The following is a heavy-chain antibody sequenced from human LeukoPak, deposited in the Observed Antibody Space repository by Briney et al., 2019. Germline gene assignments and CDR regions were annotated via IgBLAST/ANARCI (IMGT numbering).Heavy chain of an antibody. CDR2: IYYGGST. CDR1: GGSIRSSYYY. J-gene: IGHJ5*02. CDR3: ARALGYCSGGSCTRGYNWFDP. Sequence: KPSETLSLTCTVSGGSIRSSYYYWGWIRQPPGKGLEWIGSIYYGGSTYYNPSLKSRVTISVDTSMNQFSLKLSFVTTADTAVYYCARALGYCSGGSCTRGYNWFDPWGQGTLVTVPS. V-gene: IGHV4-39*01. D-gene: IGHD2-15*01.